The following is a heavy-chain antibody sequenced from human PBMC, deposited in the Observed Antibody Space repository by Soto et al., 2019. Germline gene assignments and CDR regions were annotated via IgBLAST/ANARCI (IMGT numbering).Heavy chain of an antibody. CDR2: IIPLLGMS. CDR1: GGPFNHYT. V-gene: IGHV1-69*02. J-gene: IGHJ5*02. Sequence: QVQLVQSGTEVKKPGSSVNVSCQASGGPFNHYTIHWVRQAPGQGPEWMGRIIPLLGMSNYAQRFQGRVTFTADKSTTTVYMELRSLRSDDAAVYFCARAPTVTTQWFDPWGQGTLVTVSS. CDR3: ARAPTVTTQWFDP. D-gene: IGHD4-17*01.